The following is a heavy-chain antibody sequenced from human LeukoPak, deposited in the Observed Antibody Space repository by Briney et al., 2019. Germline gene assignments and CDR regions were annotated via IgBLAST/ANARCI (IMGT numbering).Heavy chain of an antibody. V-gene: IGHV3-23*01. CDR3: ANRPLDY. J-gene: IGHJ4*02. CDR1: GFSLSTYA. Sequence: GGSLRLSCAASGFSLSTYAMSWVRQAPGKGLEWVSAISATGGSTYYADSVKGRFTISRDNSKNTLYLQISTLRAGDTAVYYCANRPLDYWGQGTLVTVSS. CDR2: ISATGGST.